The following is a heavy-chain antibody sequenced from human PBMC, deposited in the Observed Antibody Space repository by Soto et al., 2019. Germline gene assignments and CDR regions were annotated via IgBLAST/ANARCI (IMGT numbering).Heavy chain of an antibody. CDR3: SRHASGGLDGYTYGEPFEL. CDR1: GFTFSGSA. J-gene: IGHJ2*01. V-gene: IGHV3-73*01. D-gene: IGHD5-18*01. Sequence: EVQLVESGGGLVQPGGSLKLSCAASGFTFSGSAMHWVRQASGKGLEWVGRIRSRANSYVTAYAASVKGRFTISRDDSKATADLQMNSLKAEDTAVYFCSRHASGGLDGYTYGEPFELWGRGTLVTVSS. CDR2: IRSRANSYVT.